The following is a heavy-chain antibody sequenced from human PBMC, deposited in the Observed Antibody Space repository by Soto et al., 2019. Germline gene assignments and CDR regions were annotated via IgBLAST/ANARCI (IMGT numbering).Heavy chain of an antibody. J-gene: IGHJ3*02. Sequence: SETLSLTCAVYGGSFSGYYWSWIRQPPGKGLEWIGEINHSGSTNYNPSIKSRVTISVDTSKNQFSLRLSSVTAADTAVYYCARASRLLLWFGDDAFDIWGQGTMVTVSS. V-gene: IGHV4-34*01. D-gene: IGHD3-10*01. CDR3: ARASRLLLWFGDDAFDI. CDR2: INHSGST. CDR1: GGSFSGYY.